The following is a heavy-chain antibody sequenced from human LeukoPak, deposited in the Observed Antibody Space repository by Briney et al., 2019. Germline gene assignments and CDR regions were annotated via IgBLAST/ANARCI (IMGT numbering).Heavy chain of an antibody. D-gene: IGHD6-13*01. CDR3: AKGTGYSSSWYEPTFDY. CDR2: ISWNSGSI. CDR1: GLTFSNAW. Sequence: GGSLRLPCAVSGLTFSNAWMTWVRQAPGKGLEWVSGISWNSGSIGYADSVKGRFTISRDNAKNSLYLQMNSLRAEDTALYYCAKGTGYSSSWYEPTFDYWGQGTLVTVSS. V-gene: IGHV3-9*01. J-gene: IGHJ4*02.